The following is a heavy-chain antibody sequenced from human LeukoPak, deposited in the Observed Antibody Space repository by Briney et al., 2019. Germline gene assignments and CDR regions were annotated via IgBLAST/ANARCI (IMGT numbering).Heavy chain of an antibody. CDR2: IYYSGST. V-gene: IGHV4-59*01. CDR3: ARYHYDFWSGYGSYYYYMDV. Sequence: PSETLSLTCTVSGGSISSYYWSWIRQPPGKGLEWIGYIYYSGSTNYNPSLKSRVTISVDTSKNQFSLKLSSVTAADTAVYYCARYHYDFWSGYGSYYYYMDVWGKGTTVTVSS. CDR1: GGSISSYY. J-gene: IGHJ6*03. D-gene: IGHD3-3*01.